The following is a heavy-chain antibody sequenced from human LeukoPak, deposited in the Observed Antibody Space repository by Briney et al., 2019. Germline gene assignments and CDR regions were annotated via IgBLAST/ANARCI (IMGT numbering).Heavy chain of an antibody. CDR2: IYHSGST. J-gene: IGHJ4*02. CDR3: ARDPGYYDTSGYPAYFDY. V-gene: IGHV4-38-2*02. D-gene: IGHD3-22*01. Sequence: PSETLSLTCTVSGYSISSGYYWGWIRQPPGKGLEWIGSIYHSGSTYYNPSLKSRVTISVDTSKNRFSLKLSSVTAADTAVYYCARDPGYYDTSGYPAYFDYWGQGTLVTVSS. CDR1: GYSISSGYY.